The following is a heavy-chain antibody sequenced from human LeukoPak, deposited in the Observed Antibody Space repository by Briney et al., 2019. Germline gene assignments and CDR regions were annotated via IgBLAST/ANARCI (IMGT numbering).Heavy chain of an antibody. Sequence: GGSLRFSCAASGFTFSSYWTSWVRQAPGKGLEWVANIKQDGSEKYYVDSVKGRFTTSRDNAKNSLYLQMNSLRTEDTAVYFCAKFEGATIPGWFNDYWGQGILVTVSS. D-gene: IGHD6-19*01. J-gene: IGHJ4*02. CDR3: AKFEGATIPGWFNDY. CDR2: IKQDGSEK. CDR1: GFTFSSYW. V-gene: IGHV3-7*03.